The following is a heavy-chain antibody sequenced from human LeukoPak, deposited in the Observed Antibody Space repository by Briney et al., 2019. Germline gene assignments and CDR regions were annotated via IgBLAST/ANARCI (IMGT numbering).Heavy chain of an antibody. CDR2: ISAYNGNT. V-gene: IGHV1-18*01. D-gene: IGHD3-22*01. CDR1: GYTFTSYG. J-gene: IGHJ4*02. CDR3: ARGPAMIVVASYYFDY. Sequence: ASVKVSCKASGYTFTSYGISWVRQAPGQGLEWMGWISAYNGNTNYAQKLQGRVTMTTDTSTSTAYMELRSLRSDDTAAYYCARGPAMIVVASYYFDYWGQGTLVTVSS.